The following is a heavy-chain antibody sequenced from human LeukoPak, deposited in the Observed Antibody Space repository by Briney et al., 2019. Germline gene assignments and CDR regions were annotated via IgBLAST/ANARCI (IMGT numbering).Heavy chain of an antibody. V-gene: IGHV4-4*02. CDR3: ARVVEVVVVAATLPYYFDY. Sequence: PSGTLSLTCAVSGGSISSSNWWSWVRQPPGKGLEWIGEIYHSGSTNYNPSLKSRVTISVDKSKNQFSLKLSSVTAADTAVYYCARVVEVVVVAATLPYYFDYWGQGTLVTVSS. CDR2: IYHSGST. CDR1: GGSISSSNW. D-gene: IGHD2-15*01. J-gene: IGHJ4*02.